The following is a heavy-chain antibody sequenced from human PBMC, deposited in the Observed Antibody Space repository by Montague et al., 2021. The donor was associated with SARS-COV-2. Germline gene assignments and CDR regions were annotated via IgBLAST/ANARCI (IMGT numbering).Heavy chain of an antibody. CDR2: ISSRTSYT. V-gene: IGHV3-21*01. CDR1: GFTFSAYC. J-gene: IGHJ3*02. D-gene: IGHD6-13*01. Sequence: SLRLSCAASGFTFSAYCMTWVRQAPGQGLEWVSSISSRTSYTYYGDSVKGRFTSSRDNATNSLYLEMNSLRAEDTAVYYCARDGYNNSWYHFGFDIWGQGTVVTVSS. CDR3: ARDGYNNSWYHFGFDI.